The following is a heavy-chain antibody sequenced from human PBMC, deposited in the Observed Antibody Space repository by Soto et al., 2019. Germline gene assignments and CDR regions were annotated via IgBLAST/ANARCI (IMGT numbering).Heavy chain of an antibody. CDR1: GFTFSSYG. CDR3: ARSSSSWHGRIDY. J-gene: IGHJ4*02. D-gene: IGHD6-13*01. V-gene: IGHV3-33*01. Sequence: QVQLVESGGGVVQPGRSLRLSCAASGFTFSSYGMHWVRQAPGKGLEWVAVIWYDGSNKYYADSVKGRFTISRDNSKNTLYLQMNSLRAEDTAVYYCARSSSSWHGRIDYWRQGTMVTVSS. CDR2: IWYDGSNK.